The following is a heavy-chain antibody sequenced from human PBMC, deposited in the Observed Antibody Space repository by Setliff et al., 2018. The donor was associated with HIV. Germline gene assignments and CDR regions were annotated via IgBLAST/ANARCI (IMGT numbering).Heavy chain of an antibody. CDR2: INHSGST. D-gene: IGHD5-18*01. J-gene: IGHJ4*02. Sequence: PSETLSLTCAVYGGSFSGYYWSWIRQPPGKGLEWIGEINHSGSTNYNPSLKSRVAISVDTSKNQFSVKLSSVTAADTAVYYCARVSVFGSAMARGGYFDYWGQGTPVTVSS. CDR1: GGSFSGYY. CDR3: ARVSVFGSAMARGGYFDY. V-gene: IGHV4-34*01.